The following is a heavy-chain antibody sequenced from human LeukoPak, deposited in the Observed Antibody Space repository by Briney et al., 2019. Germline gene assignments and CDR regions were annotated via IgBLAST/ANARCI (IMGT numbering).Heavy chain of an antibody. CDR1: GFNVRSNC. D-gene: IGHD5-18*01. J-gene: IGHJ6*03. CDR2: IYPNGST. V-gene: IGHV3-53*01. CDR3: ARDSPIGFSYESYYYYMDV. Sequence: GGSVRLSCAASGFNVRSNCLTWVRQAPGKGLEWLSVIYPNGSTHYAHSVKGRFTISRDNSKDTVHLQMNGLRAEDTAVYYCARDSPIGFSYESYYYYMDVWPRGTTVT.